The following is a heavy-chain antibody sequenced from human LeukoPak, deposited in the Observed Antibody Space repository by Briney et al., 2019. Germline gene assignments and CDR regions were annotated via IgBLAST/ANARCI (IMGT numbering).Heavy chain of an antibody. CDR3: TRDSGTYNWLDP. CDR1: GFTFRDSA. CDR2: MDKETNLYAT. V-gene: IGHV3-73*01. D-gene: IGHD1-26*01. Sequence: GGSLRLSCVASGFTFRDSAIHWVRQSSGKGREWIGHMDKETNLYATALAASVKGRFTVSRDDSKNTAYLHMNSLKTEDTALYYCTRDSGTYNWLDPWGQGTLVTVSS. J-gene: IGHJ5*02.